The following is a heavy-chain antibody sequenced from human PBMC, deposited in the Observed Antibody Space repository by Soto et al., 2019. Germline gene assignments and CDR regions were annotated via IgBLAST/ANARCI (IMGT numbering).Heavy chain of an antibody. CDR1: GYTFTSYG. J-gene: IGHJ5*01. Sequence: QVLLVKSGAEVKKPGASVQVSCKASGYTFTSYGISWVRQAPGQGLEWMGWINGFTGNTIYAQKFQGRVTLTTDKSTSTAYMEVMGLTSFATAVYYFARDRGSYMKGFDSWGQGTLVTVSS. CDR2: INGFTGNT. D-gene: IGHD3-16*01. V-gene: IGHV1-18*04. CDR3: ARDRGSYMKGFDS.